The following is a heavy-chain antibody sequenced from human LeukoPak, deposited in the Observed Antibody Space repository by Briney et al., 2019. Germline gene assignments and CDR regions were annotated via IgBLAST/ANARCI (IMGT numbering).Heavy chain of an antibody. CDR2: IYYSGST. Sequence: PETLSLTCTVSGGSISSYYWSWIRQPPGKGLEWMGNIYYSGSTNYNPSLKSRVTISVNTSKKQFSLKLSSVTAADTAVYYCARRSYGEGWPFDYWGQGTLVTVSS. V-gene: IGHV4-59*01. CDR3: ARRSYGEGWPFDY. D-gene: IGHD1-26*01. J-gene: IGHJ4*02. CDR1: GGSISSYY.